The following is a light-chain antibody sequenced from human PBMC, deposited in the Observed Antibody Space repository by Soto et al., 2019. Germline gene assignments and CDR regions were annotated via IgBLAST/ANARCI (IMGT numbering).Light chain of an antibody. CDR2: LGS. CDR3: MQALQTPWT. Sequence: DILMTQSPLSLPVTPGEPASISCRSSQSLLHSNGYNYLDWYLQKPGQSPRLLIYLGSNRASGVPDRFSGSGSGTDFTLKISRVEAEDVGVYYCMQALQTPWTFGQGTKVEIK. J-gene: IGKJ1*01. CDR1: QSLLHSNGYNY. V-gene: IGKV2-28*01.